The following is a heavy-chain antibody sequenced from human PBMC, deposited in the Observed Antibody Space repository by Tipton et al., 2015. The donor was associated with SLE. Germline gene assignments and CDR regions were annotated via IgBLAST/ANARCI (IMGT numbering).Heavy chain of an antibody. CDR1: GYTFISFG. V-gene: IGHV1-18*01. J-gene: IGHJ4*02. CDR3: ARVWGQSDYFDY. D-gene: IGHD3-16*01. Sequence: QVQLVQSGADVKKPGASVKVSCKASGYTFISFGIGWVRQAPGQGLEWMGWISTYNGNTNYAQKFQGRVNLTTDTSTSTAYMGVRGLSSDDTAVYYCARVWGQSDYFDYWGQGTLVTVSS. CDR2: ISTYNGNT.